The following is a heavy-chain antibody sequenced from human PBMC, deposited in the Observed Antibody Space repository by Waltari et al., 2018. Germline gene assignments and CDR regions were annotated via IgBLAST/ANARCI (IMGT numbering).Heavy chain of an antibody. CDR2: ISQVGSER. CDR1: GFTFSDYW. Sequence: EAQLVESGGGLVQPGGSLRLTCVASGFTFSDYWMFWVRQAPGKGLEWVANISQVGSERYHADSVKGRFTISRDNAKNSLYLEMNSLGVEDTAVYYCAKLALNDYWGQGILVTVSS. J-gene: IGHJ4*02. V-gene: IGHV3-7*01. CDR3: AKLALNDY. D-gene: IGHD3-3*02.